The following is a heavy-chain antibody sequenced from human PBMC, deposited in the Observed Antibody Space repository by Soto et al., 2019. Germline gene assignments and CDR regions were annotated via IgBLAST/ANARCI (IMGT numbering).Heavy chain of an antibody. CDR2: IRSKAYGGTT. D-gene: IGHD2-15*01. CDR3: TREQGYCSGGSCYYFDY. J-gene: IGHJ4*02. V-gene: IGHV3-49*04. Sequence: GGSLRLSCTASGFTFGDYAMSWVRQAPGKGLEWVGFIRSKAYGGTTEYAASVKGRFTISRDDSKSIAYLQMNSLKTEDTAVYYCTREQGYCSGGSCYYFDYWGQGTLVTVSS. CDR1: GFTFGDYA.